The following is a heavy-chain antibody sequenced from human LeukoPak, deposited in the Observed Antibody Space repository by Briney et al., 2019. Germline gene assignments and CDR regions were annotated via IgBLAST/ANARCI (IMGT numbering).Heavy chain of an antibody. CDR1: GYTFTSYG. V-gene: IGHV1-18*01. CDR2: ISAYNGNT. J-gene: IGHJ4*02. CDR3: ARDLLDIVVVVAATNPGY. Sequence: ASVKVSCKASGYTFTSYGISWVRQAPGQGLEWMGWISAYNGNTNYAQKLQGRVTMTIDTSTSTAYMELRSLRSDDTAVYYCARDLLDIVVVVAATNPGYWGQGTLVTVSS. D-gene: IGHD2-15*01.